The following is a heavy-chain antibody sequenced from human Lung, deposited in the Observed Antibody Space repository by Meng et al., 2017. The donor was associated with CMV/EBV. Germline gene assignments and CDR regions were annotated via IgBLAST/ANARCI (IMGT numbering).Heavy chain of an antibody. D-gene: IGHD3-3*01. J-gene: IGHJ6*02. V-gene: IGHV4-39*07. Sequence: SCTLSGDSFSSSDFYWGWIRQPPGKGLDLIGTIYYSGSTFYNPSLKSRVTISVDTSKKQSSLKVTSVTAAETAVYYCSSVRRFLEMALAGMGTMDVWXQGNXVTVSS. CDR1: GDSFSSSDFY. CDR3: SSVRRFLEMALAGMGTMDV. CDR2: IYYSGST.